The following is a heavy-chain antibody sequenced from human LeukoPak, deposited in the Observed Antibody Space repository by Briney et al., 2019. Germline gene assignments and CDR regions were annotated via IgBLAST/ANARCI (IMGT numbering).Heavy chain of an antibody. Sequence: SETLSLTCTVSGAPIKSYYWSWIRQPPGKGLEGIGEIFYSGSTKYNPSLKSRVIMSIDTSKNHFSLKVNSVTAADTAVYYCARLLYFGSGRPHNWFDPWGQGTLVTVSS. V-gene: IGHV4-59*01. CDR3: ARLLYFGSGRPHNWFDP. D-gene: IGHD3-10*01. CDR1: GAPIKSYY. J-gene: IGHJ5*02. CDR2: IFYSGST.